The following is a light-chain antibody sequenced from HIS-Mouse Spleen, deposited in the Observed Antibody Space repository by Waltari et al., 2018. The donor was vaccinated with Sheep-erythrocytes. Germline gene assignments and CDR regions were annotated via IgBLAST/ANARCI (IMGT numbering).Light chain of an antibody. CDR1: QDINNY. J-gene: IGKJ4*01. V-gene: IGKV1-33*01. CDR3: QQYDNLPLT. CDR2: DSS. Sequence: IQMTQSPSSLSASVGTRVTITCQASQDINNYLNWYQQKPGKAPKLLIYDSSNFETGVPSRFSGSGSGTDFTFTISSLQPEDIATYYCQQYDNLPLTFGGGTKVEIK.